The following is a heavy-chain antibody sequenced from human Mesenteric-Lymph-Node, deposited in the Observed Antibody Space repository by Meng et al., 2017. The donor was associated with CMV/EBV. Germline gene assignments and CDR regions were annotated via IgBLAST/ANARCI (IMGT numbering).Heavy chain of an antibody. CDR3: ARGNSYDSSGYSDY. J-gene: IGHJ4*02. V-gene: IGHV3-21*04. CDR1: GFTFSSYS. Sequence: GESLKISCAASGFTFSSYSMNWVRQAPGKGLEWVSSISSSSSYIYYADSVKGRFTISRDNAKNSLYLQMNSLRAEDTALYFCARGNSYDSSGYSDYWGQGTLVTVSS. CDR2: ISSSSSYI. D-gene: IGHD3-22*01.